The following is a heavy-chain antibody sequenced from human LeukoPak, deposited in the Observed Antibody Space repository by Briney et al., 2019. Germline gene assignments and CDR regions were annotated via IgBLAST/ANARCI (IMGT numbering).Heavy chain of an antibody. CDR2: ISPKSHFI. Sequence: GGSLTLSCTASGFTINSYDMNWLRQAPGKGLEWGSSISPKSHFIYYPGTVMGRLAIYRDNDDNSLYLQMDGLRAEDTAVYYCARADCSASTCYLRRSWFAPWGQGTLVSVSS. D-gene: IGHD3-9*01. V-gene: IGHV3-21*01. J-gene: IGHJ5*02. CDR3: ARADCSASTCYLRRSWFAP. CDR1: GFTINSYD.